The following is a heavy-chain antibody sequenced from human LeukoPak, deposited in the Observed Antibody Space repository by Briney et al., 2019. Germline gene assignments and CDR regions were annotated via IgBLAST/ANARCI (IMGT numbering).Heavy chain of an antibody. CDR1: GYTFTGYY. CDR2: IKPNSGGT. D-gene: IGHD6-13*01. Sequence: ASVKVSCKASGYTFTGYYMHWVRQAPGQGLEWMGWIKPNSGGTNYAQKFQGRVTMTRDTSISTAYMELSRLRSDDTAVYYCARNEKTPQQLATLYYYYYMDVWGKGTTVTVSS. J-gene: IGHJ6*03. V-gene: IGHV1-2*02. CDR3: ARNEKTPQQLATLYYYYYMDV.